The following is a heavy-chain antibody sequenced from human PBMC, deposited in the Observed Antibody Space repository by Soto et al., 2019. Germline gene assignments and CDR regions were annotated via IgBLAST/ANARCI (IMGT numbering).Heavy chain of an antibody. Sequence: SETLSLTCAVYGGSFIGYYWSWIRQPPWKGLEWIGEINHSGSTNYNPSLKSRVTISVDTSKNQFSLKLSSVTAADTAVYYCAREGYCSGGSCRKTVYYYYYLDVWVKGTTVTVSS. V-gene: IGHV4-34*01. CDR2: INHSGST. CDR3: AREGYCSGGSCRKTVYYYYYLDV. CDR1: GGSFIGYY. D-gene: IGHD2-15*01. J-gene: IGHJ6*03.